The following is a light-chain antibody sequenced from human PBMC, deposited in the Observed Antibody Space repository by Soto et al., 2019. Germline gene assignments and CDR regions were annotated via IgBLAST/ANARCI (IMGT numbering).Light chain of an antibody. J-gene: IGKJ1*01. CDR3: QQTYSPPLT. CDR2: DAT. Sequence: IQLTQSPSSLSASVGDRVAITCRTSQSINNYLNWYQQKPGKAPKVLIYDATRLPSGVTSRFSGGGSGTDFTLTSRSQQPEVFATYDCQQTYSPPLTFGHGTEVESK. V-gene: IGKV1-39*01. CDR1: QSINNY.